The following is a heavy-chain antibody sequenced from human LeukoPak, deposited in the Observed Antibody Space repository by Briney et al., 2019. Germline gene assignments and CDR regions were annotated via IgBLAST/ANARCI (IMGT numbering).Heavy chain of an antibody. CDR1: GYTFTGYY. D-gene: IGHD5-18*01. CDR3: ARRSEIQPGNFDY. V-gene: IGHV1-2*02. J-gene: IGHJ4*02. Sequence: ASVKVSCKASGYTFTGYYMHWVRQAPGQGLEWMGWINPNSGGTNYAQKFQGRVTMTRDTSISTAYMELSRLRSDDTAVYYCARRSEIQPGNFDYWGQGILVTVSS. CDR2: INPNSGGT.